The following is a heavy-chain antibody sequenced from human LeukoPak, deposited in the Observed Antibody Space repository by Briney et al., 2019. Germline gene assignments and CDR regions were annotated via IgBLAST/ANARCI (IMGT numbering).Heavy chain of an antibody. CDR1: GFTFSSYS. CDR3: ARSEDYDILTGYAADFDY. CDR2: ISSSSSYI. D-gene: IGHD3-9*01. Sequence: GGSLRLSCAASGFTFSSYSMNWVRQAPGKGLEWVSSISSSSSYIYYADSVKGRFTISRDNAKNSLYLQMISLRAEDTAVYYCARSEDYDILTGYAADFDYWGQGTLVTVSS. J-gene: IGHJ4*02. V-gene: IGHV3-21*01.